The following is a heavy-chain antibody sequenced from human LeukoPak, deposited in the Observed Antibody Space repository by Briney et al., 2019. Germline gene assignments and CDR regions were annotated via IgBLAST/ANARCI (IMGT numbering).Heavy chain of an antibody. V-gene: IGHV3-15*07. CDR3: AVDIPSPPAQIDY. J-gene: IGHJ4*02. CDR2: IRSDGTT. Sequence: GGPRKFPGPAPGLPFIHAWRNWSGKAQGKGWNCLGRIRSDGTTDYVAPVKGRITISRDNSRNTAYLQMDSLETEDSAVYYCAVDIPSPPAQIDYWGQGTLVTVSS. CDR1: GLPFIHAW. D-gene: IGHD2-2*01.